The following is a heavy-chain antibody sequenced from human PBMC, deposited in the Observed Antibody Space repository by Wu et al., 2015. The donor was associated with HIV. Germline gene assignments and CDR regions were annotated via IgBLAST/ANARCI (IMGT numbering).Heavy chain of an antibody. CDR1: GYTFTSYG. J-gene: IGHJ6*03. V-gene: IGHV1-18*01. Sequence: QVQLVQSGAEVKKPGASVKVSCKASGYTFTSYGISWVRQAPGQGLEWMGWISAYNGNTNYAQKLQGRVTMTTDTSTSTAYMELRSLRSDDTAVYYCAREVGVCSSTSCYRDYMDVVGQRDHGHRLL. CDR3: AREVGVCSSTSCYRDYMDV. CDR2: ISAYNGNT. D-gene: IGHD2-2*02.